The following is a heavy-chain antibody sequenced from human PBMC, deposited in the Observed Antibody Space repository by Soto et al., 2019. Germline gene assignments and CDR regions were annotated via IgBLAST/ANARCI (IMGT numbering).Heavy chain of an antibody. Sequence: SETLSLTCAVYGGSFSGYYLSWIRQPPGKGLEWIGEINHSGSTNYNPSLKSRVTISVDTSKNQFSLKLSSVTAADTAVYYCARGRGPLIGRAYFDYWGQGTLVTVSS. V-gene: IGHV4-34*01. J-gene: IGHJ4*02. CDR3: ARGRGPLIGRAYFDY. CDR1: GGSFSGYY. D-gene: IGHD3-16*01. CDR2: INHSGST.